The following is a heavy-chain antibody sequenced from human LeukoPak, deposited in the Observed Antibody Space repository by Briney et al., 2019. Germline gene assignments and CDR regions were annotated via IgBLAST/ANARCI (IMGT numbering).Heavy chain of an antibody. CDR1: GYSISSGYY. V-gene: IGHV4-38-2*02. CDR2: IYHSGST. CDR3: ARGDLYYYDSSGYPLDP. Sequence: PSETLSLTCTVSGYSISSGYYWGWIRQPPGKGLEWIGSIYHSGSTYYNPSLKSRVTMSVDTSKNQFSLKLSSVTAADTAVYYCARGDLYYYDSSGYPLDPWGQGTLVTVSS. J-gene: IGHJ5*02. D-gene: IGHD3-22*01.